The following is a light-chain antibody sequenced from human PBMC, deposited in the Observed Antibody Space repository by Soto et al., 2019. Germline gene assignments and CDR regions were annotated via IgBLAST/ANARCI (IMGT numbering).Light chain of an antibody. CDR2: DAF. CDR3: QQYNSFWT. CDR1: QSINTW. V-gene: IGKV1-5*01. Sequence: DIQMTQSPSTLSASVGDRVTITCRASQSINTWLAWYQQKPGKAPKLLIYDAFYLERGVPSRFSGSGSGTEFTLTISSLQPDDLATYYCQQYNSFWTFGQGTKVDI. J-gene: IGKJ1*01.